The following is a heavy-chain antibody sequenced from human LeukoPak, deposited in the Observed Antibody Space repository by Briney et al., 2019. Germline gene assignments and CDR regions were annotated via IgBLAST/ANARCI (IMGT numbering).Heavy chain of an antibody. Sequence: PSETLSLTCTVSGGSISSSSYYWGWIRQPPGKGLEWIGSIYHSGSTNYNPSLKSRVTISVDTSKNQFSLKLSSVTAADTAVYYCASGSYSGTNWFDPWGQGTLVTVSS. CDR2: IYHSGST. CDR3: ASGSYSGTNWFDP. D-gene: IGHD1-26*01. V-gene: IGHV4-39*07. J-gene: IGHJ5*02. CDR1: GGSISSSSYY.